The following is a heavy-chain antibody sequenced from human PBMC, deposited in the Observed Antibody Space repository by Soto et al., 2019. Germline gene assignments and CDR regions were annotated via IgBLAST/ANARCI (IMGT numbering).Heavy chain of an antibody. Sequence: QVQLVQSGAEVKKPGASVKVSCKASGYTFTGYYMHWVRQAPGQGLVWMGWINPNSGCTNYAQKFQGRVTMTRDSSISTAYMELSRLRSDDTAVYSCAISLPGEAGSLYYYYLDVWGKGTTVTVSS. V-gene: IGHV1-2*02. J-gene: IGHJ6*03. CDR1: GYTFTGYY. CDR2: INPNSGCT. D-gene: IGHD3-10*01. CDR3: AISLPGEAGSLYYYYLDV.